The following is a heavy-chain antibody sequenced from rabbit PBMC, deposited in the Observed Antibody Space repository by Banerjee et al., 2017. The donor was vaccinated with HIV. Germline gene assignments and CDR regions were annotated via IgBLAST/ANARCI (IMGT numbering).Heavy chain of an antibody. J-gene: IGHJ4*01. CDR2: INAVTGKA. Sequence: QEQLVESGGGLVRPEGSLKLSCTASGFSFSNKAVMCWVRQAPGKGLEWIACINAVTGKAVYATWAKGRFTFSKTSSTTVTLQMTSLTAADTATYFCARDLPGVIGWNFGLWGPGTLVTVS. CDR1: GFSFSNKAV. CDR3: ARDLPGVIGWNFGL. V-gene: IGHV1S45*01. D-gene: IGHD1-1*01.